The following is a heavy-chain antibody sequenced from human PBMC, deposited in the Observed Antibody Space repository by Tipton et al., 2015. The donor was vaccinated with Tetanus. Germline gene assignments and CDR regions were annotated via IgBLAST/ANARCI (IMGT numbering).Heavy chain of an antibody. Sequence: SLRLSCATSGFIFNSYGIHWVRQAPGKGLEWVAVITFDGSTKYYADSVKGRFTLSRDNSQSTLYLQMNSLKVEDTAVYYCAREDGGPTLDYFDSWGQGALVIVPS. J-gene: IGHJ4*02. CDR2: ITFDGSTK. CDR3: AREDGGPTLDYFDS. CDR1: GFIFNSYG. D-gene: IGHD3-16*01. V-gene: IGHV3-30*19.